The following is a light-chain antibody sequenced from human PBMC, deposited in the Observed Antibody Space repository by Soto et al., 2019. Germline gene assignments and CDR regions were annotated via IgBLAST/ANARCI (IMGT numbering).Light chain of an antibody. Sequence: ALAQPASVSGSLGQSITISCTGTTRDIAGYNYISWYQQLPGKAPKLMIYQVTIRPSGISNRFSGSKSGNTASLTISGLQAEDEADYYCTSFSSSTSLYVFGTGTKVTVL. J-gene: IGLJ1*01. CDR1: TRDIAGYNY. CDR3: TSFSSSTSLYV. V-gene: IGLV2-14*01. CDR2: QVT.